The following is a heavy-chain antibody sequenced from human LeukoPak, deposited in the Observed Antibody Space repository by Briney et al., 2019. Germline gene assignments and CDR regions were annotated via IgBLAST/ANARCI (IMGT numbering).Heavy chain of an antibody. Sequence: GGSLRLSCAASGFTFSGSTMHWVRQASGKGLEWVGRIRSKANSYATAYAASVKGRFTISRDDSKNTAYLQMNSLKTEDTAVYYCTSRFGGVIITDYWGQGTLVTVSS. CDR3: TSRFGGVIITDY. V-gene: IGHV3-73*01. CDR1: GFTFSGST. J-gene: IGHJ4*02. D-gene: IGHD3-16*02. CDR2: IRSKANSYAT.